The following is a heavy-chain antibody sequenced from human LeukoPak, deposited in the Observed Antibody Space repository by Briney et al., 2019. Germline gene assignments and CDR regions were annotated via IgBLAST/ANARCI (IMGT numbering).Heavy chain of an antibody. CDR3: AKGDPIAAAGTDY. CDR2: INTGGDGT. D-gene: IGHD6-13*01. J-gene: IGHJ4*02. Sequence: GGSLRLSCAASGFTFSGYAMSWVRQAPGKGLEWVSAINTGGDGTFYADSVKGRFTISRDNSMNTQYLQMNSLRAEDTAVYYCAKGDPIAAAGTDYWGQGTLVTVSS. V-gene: IGHV3-23*01. CDR1: GFTFSGYA.